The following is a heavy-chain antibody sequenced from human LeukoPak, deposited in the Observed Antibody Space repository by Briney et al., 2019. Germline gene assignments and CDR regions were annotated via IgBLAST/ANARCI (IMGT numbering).Heavy chain of an antibody. CDR2: ISYDGSNK. Sequence: PGRSLRLSCAASGFTFSSYAMHWVRQAPGKGLEWVAVISYDGSNKYYADSVKGRFTISRDNSKNTLYLQMNSLRAEDTAVYYCAKDIVDLYGSGSYSNWGQGTLVTVSS. CDR1: GFTFSSYA. J-gene: IGHJ4*02. D-gene: IGHD3-10*01. CDR3: AKDIVDLYGSGSYSN. V-gene: IGHV3-30-3*01.